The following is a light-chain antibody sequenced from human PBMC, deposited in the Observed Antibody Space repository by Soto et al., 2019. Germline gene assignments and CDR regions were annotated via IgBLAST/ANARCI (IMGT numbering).Light chain of an antibody. CDR3: QQYDSSIT. J-gene: IGKJ5*01. CDR1: QSVNSN. CDR2: GAS. Sequence: EIVMTQSPGTLSVSPGERATLSCRASQSVNSNLAWYQQKPGQAPRLLIYGASTRATATPARFSGSGSGTEFTLTISRLEPEDFAVYYCQQYDSSITFGQGTRLEIK. V-gene: IGKV3-15*01.